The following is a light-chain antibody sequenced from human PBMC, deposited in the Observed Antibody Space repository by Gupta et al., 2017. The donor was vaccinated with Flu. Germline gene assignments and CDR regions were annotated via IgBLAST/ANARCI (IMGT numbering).Light chain of an antibody. CDR1: SSNIGSNT. CDR2: SNN. V-gene: IGLV1-44*01. J-gene: IGLJ1*01. Sequence: QSVLTQPPSASGTPGQRVTLSCSGSSSNIGSNTVNWYQQLPGTAPKLLIYSNNQRPSGVPCRFSCSQSGTSASLANSGLQSWGGAGYYCSAWEDSLNGRYAFGTWTKVTVL. CDR3: SAWEDSLNGRYA.